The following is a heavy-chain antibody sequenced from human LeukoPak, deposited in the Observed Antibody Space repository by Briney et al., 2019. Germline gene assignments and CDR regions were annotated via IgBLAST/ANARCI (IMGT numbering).Heavy chain of an antibody. CDR2: IYSGGST. CDR3: ASGIQCLLQPWCAFDI. Sequence: GGSLTLTCTASGFTVSSNYMSWVRQAPGKGLEWVSVIYSGGSTYYADSVKGRFTISRDNAKNSLYLQMNSLRAEDTAVYYCASGIQCLLQPWCAFDIWGQGTMVTVSS. D-gene: IGHD2-21*02. CDR1: GFTVSSNY. V-gene: IGHV3-53*01. J-gene: IGHJ3*02.